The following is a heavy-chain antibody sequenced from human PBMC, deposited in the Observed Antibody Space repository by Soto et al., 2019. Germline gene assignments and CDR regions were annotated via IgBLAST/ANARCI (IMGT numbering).Heavy chain of an antibody. J-gene: IGHJ5*02. CDR1: GDSISSVNW. CDR2: IYHTGIT. D-gene: IGHD3-10*01. CDR3: ARSPGDFTISSLDP. V-gene: IGHV4-4*02. Sequence: LSLTCAVSGDSISSVNWWSWVRQSPGQGLEWIGDIYHTGITNYNPSLQSRVTISVDKSKNEFSLNLTSVTAADTAVYYCARSPGDFTISSLDPWGQGTLVTVSS.